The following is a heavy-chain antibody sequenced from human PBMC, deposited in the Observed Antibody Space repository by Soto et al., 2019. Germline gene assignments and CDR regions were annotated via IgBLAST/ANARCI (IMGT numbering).Heavy chain of an antibody. CDR3: ARDWWTNGVCRLDY. J-gene: IGHJ4*02. CDR2: IFYSGST. V-gene: IGHV4-31*03. Sequence: QVQLQESGPGLVKPSQTLSLTCTVSGGSISSGCYYWSWIRQHPGKGLEWIGYIFYSGSTYYNRSLKSRVTISVDTSKNQFSLKLSSVTAAATAVYYCARDWWTNGVCRLDYWGQGTLVTVSS. CDR1: GGSISSGCYY. D-gene: IGHD2-8*01.